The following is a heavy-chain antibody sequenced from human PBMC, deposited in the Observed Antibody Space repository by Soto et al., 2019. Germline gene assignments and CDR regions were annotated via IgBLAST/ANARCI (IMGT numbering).Heavy chain of an antibody. CDR1: GFTFSSYA. Sequence: QVQLVESGGGVVQPGRSLRLSCAASGFTFSSYAMHWVRQAAGKGLEWVAVISYDGSNKYYADSVKGRFTISRDNSKNTLYLQMNSLRAEDTAVYYCARLSSGYYPYFDYWGQGTLVTVSS. V-gene: IGHV3-30-3*01. CDR3: ARLSSGYYPYFDY. J-gene: IGHJ4*02. D-gene: IGHD3-22*01. CDR2: ISYDGSNK.